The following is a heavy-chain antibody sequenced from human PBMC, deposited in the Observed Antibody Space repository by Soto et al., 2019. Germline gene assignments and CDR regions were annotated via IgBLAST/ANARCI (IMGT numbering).Heavy chain of an antibody. V-gene: IGHV3-23*01. J-gene: IGHJ5*02. CDR2: ISGSGGST. D-gene: IGHD2-15*01. CDR3: AKGNPKVVAATPSLFDP. Sequence: VQLLESGGGLVQPGGSLRLSCAASGFTFSSYAMSWVRQAPGKGLEWVSAISGSGGSTYYADSVKGRFTISRDNSKNTLYLQMNSLRAEDTAVYYCAKGNPKVVAATPSLFDPWGQGTLVTVSS. CDR1: GFTFSSYA.